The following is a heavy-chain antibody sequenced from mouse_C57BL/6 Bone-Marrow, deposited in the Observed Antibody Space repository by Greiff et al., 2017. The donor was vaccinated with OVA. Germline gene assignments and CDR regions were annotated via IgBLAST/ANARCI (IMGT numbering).Heavy chain of an antibody. CDR2: INSDGGST. CDR3: ARGYADYYAMDY. J-gene: IGHJ4*01. V-gene: IGHV5-2*01. CDR1: EYEFPSRD. Sequence: EVQRVESGGGLVQPGESLKLSCESNEYEFPSRDMSWVRKTPEKRLELVAAINSDGGSTYYPDTMERRFIISRDNTKKTLYLQMSSLRSEDTALYYCARGYADYYAMDYWGQGTSVTVSS. D-gene: IGHD2-2*01.